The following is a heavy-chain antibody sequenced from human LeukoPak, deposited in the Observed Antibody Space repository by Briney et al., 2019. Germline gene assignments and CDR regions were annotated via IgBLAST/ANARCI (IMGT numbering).Heavy chain of an antibody. D-gene: IGHD3-10*01. Sequence: GGSLRLSCAASGFTFSSYSMSWVRQAPGKGLEWVSSISSSSSYIYYADSVKGRFTISRDNANNSLYLRINSLRAEDTAVYYCARVTDYYHSLIDYWGQGTLVSVSS. J-gene: IGHJ4*02. CDR1: GFTFSSYS. CDR2: ISSSSSYI. CDR3: ARVTDYYHSLIDY. V-gene: IGHV3-21*01.